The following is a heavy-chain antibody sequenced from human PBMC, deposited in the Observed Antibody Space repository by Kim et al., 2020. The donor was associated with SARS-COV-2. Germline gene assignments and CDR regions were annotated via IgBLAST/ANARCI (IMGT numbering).Heavy chain of an antibody. CDR1: GGSISSSSYY. CDR2: IYYSGST. D-gene: IGHD2-15*01. V-gene: IGHV4-39*01. Sequence: SETLSLTCTVSGGSISSSSYYWGWIRQPPGKGLEWIGSIYYSGSTYYNPSLKSRVTISVDTSKNQFSLKLSSVTAADTAVYYCARLGCSGGSCYFPRGYFDLWGRGTLVTVSS. J-gene: IGHJ2*01. CDR3: ARLGCSGGSCYFPRGYFDL.